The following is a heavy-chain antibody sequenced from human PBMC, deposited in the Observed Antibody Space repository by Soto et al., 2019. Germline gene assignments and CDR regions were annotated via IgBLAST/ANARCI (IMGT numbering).Heavy chain of an antibody. J-gene: IGHJ3*02. CDR1: GGSISSSSYY. CDR3: ATGITMIVVADLPGYAFDI. V-gene: IGHV4-39*01. CDR2: IYYSGST. Sequence: QLQLQESGPGLVKPSETLSLTCTVSGGSISSSSYYWGWIRQPPGKGLEWIGSIYYSGSTYYNPSLKSRVTISVDTSKNQFSLKLSSVTAADTAVYYCATGITMIVVADLPGYAFDIWGQGTMVTVSS. D-gene: IGHD3-22*01.